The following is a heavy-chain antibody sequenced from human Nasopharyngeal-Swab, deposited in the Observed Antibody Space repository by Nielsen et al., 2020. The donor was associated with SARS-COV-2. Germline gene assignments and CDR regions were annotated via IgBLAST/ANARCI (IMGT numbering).Heavy chain of an antibody. CDR1: GFTFSSYA. CDR2: ISGSGGST. J-gene: IGHJ6*02. Sequence: GESLKISCAASGFTFSSYAMSWVRQAPGKGLEWVSAISGSGGSTYYADSVKGRFTISRDNSKNTLYLQMNSLRAEDTAVYYCARVDYGGNSFGMDVWGQGTTVTVSS. D-gene: IGHD4-23*01. V-gene: IGHV3-23*01. CDR3: ARVDYGGNSFGMDV.